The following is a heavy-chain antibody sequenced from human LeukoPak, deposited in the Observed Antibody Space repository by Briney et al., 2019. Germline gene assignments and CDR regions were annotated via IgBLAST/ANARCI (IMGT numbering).Heavy chain of an antibody. CDR3: ARVIYSNAYSHGMDV. CDR1: GGSISSGGYY. D-gene: IGHD3-16*01. Sequence: SETLSLTCTVSGGSISSGGYYWSWIRQPPGKGLEWIGEINHSESTNYNPSLKNRVTISVDTSKNQFSLKLSFVTAADTAVYYCARVIYSNAYSHGMDVWGQGTTVTVSS. CDR2: INHSEST. V-gene: IGHV4-39*07. J-gene: IGHJ6*02.